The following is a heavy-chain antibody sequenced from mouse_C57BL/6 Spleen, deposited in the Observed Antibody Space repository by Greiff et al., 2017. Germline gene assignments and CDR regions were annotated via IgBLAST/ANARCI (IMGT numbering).Heavy chain of an antibody. D-gene: IGHD1-1*01. Sequence: EVKVVESGGGLVKPGGSLKLSCAASGFTFSDYGMHWVRQAPEKGLEWVAYISSGSSTIYYADTVKGRFTISRDNAKNTLCLQMTSLRSEDTAMYYCARGYYGRDAMDYWGQGTSVTVSS. CDR1: GFTFSDYG. CDR2: ISSGSSTI. J-gene: IGHJ4*01. CDR3: ARGYYGRDAMDY. V-gene: IGHV5-17*01.